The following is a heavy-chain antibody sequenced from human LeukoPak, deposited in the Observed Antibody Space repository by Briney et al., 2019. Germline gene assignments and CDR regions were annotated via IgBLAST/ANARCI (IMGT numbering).Heavy chain of an antibody. CDR3: ASAGNPHYFDF. V-gene: IGHV4-59*11. CDR2: IYYTGST. Sequence: PSETLSLTCTVSGVSISSHYWSWIRQSPGKGLEWIGNIYYTGSTSYNPSLKSRVAISIDTSKNQFSLTLHSVTAADAAVYYCASAGNPHYFDFWGQGPLVTVSS. CDR1: GVSISSHY. J-gene: IGHJ4*02.